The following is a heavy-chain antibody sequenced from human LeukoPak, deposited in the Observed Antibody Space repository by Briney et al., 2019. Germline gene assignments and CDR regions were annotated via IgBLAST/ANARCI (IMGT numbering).Heavy chain of an antibody. J-gene: IGHJ4*02. CDR1: GFTFSSYA. CDR3: AKGYYDYVWGSYYFDY. Sequence: GGSLRLSCAASGFTFSSYAMSWVRQAPGKGLEWVSAISGNGGSTYYADSVKGRFIISRDNSRDTLYLQMNSLRAEDTAVYYCAKGYYDYVWGSYYFDYWGQGTLVTVSS. V-gene: IGHV3-23*01. D-gene: IGHD3-16*01. CDR2: ISGNGGST.